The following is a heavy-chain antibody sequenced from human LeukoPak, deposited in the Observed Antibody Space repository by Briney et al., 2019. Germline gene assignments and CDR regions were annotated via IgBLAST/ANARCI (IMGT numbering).Heavy chain of an antibody. V-gene: IGHV1-69*13. D-gene: IGHD3-10*01. CDR2: IIPIFGTA. CDR3: ARHYYGSGSILYYGMDV. J-gene: IGHJ6*04. Sequence: GASVKVSCKASGGTFSCYAISWVRQAPGQGLEWMGGIIPIFGTANYAQKFQGRVTITADESTSTAHMELSSLRSEDTAVYYCARHYYGSGSILYYGMDVWGKGTTVTVSS. CDR1: GGTFSCYA.